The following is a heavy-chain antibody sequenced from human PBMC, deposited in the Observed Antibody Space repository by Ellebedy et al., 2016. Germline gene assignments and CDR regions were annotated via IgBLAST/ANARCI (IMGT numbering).Heavy chain of an antibody. CDR3: ARVDGYNFNAFDI. D-gene: IGHD5-24*01. J-gene: IGHJ3*02. CDR2: ISHSGST. Sequence: SETLSLXXGMYDGSFSGYYWTWIRQPPGKGLEWIGEISHSGSTNYNPSLKSRVTISVDTSTNQFSLKLSSVTAADTAVFYCARVDGYNFNAFDIWGQGTMVTVSS. V-gene: IGHV4-34*01. CDR1: DGSFSGYY.